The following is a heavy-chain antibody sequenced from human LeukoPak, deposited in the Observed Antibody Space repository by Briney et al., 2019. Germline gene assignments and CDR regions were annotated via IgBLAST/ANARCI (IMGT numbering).Heavy chain of an antibody. D-gene: IGHD2-2*01. J-gene: IGHJ4*02. CDR1: GGSISSYY. V-gene: IGHV4-4*07. CDR3: ARGRSLGPAAIAYYFDY. Sequence: SETLSLTCTVSGGSISSYYWSWIRQPAGKGLEWIGRIYTSGSTNYNPSLKSRVTMSVDTSKNQFSLKLSSVTAADTAVYYCARGRSLGPAAIAYYFDYWGQETLVTVSS. CDR2: IYTSGST.